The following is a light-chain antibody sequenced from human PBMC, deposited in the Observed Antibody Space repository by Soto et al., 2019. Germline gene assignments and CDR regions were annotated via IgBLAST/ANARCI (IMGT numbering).Light chain of an antibody. CDR2: DAS. J-gene: IGKJ4*01. CDR1: QSISSY. CDR3: QQRSNWPLT. Sequence: EVVLTQSPVTLTLSPGERATLSCRASQSISSYLAWYQQKPGQAPRLLIYDASNRATGIPARFSGGGSGTDFTLTISSLEPEDFAVYYCQQRSNWPLTFGGGTKVDI. V-gene: IGKV3-11*01.